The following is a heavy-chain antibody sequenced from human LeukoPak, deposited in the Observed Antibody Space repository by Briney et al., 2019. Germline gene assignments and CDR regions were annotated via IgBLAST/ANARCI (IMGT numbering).Heavy chain of an antibody. Sequence: PGGSLRLSCAASGFTVSSNYMSWVRQAPGKGLEWVSVIYNGGSTYYADSVKGRFTISRDISKNTLSLQMNSLRAEDTAVYYCARDTPSGYDYYYYGMDVWGQGTTVTVSS. D-gene: IGHD5-12*01. CDR1: GFTVSSNY. CDR3: ARDTPSGYDYYYYGMDV. CDR2: IYNGGST. V-gene: IGHV3-53*01. J-gene: IGHJ6*02.